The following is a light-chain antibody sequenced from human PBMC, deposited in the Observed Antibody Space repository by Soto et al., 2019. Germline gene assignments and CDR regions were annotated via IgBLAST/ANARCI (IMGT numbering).Light chain of an antibody. J-gene: IGKJ1*01. CDR2: GAS. V-gene: IGKV3-15*01. CDR1: QSVSSN. CDR3: QQYHNWPPRT. Sequence: EIVMTQSPATLSVSPGERVTLSCRASQSVSSNLAWYQQKPCQAPRLLIYGASTRATGIPARFSGGGSETEFTLTISSLQSEDFAVYYCQQYHNWPPRTFGQGTKVEIK.